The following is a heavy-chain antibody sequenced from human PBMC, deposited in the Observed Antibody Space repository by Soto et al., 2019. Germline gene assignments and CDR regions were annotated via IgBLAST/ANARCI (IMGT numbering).Heavy chain of an antibody. Sequence: ASVKVSCKASGDTFTTSYMHWVRQAPGQGLEWMGVINPSGTSAAYAQKLQGRVTMTRDTSTSTVYMELSSLRSEDTAVYYCAREVAMTTIKNFNYWG. CDR1: GDTFTTSY. V-gene: IGHV1-46*04. CDR3: AREVAMTTIKNFNY. D-gene: IGHD4-4*01. J-gene: IGHJ4*01. CDR2: INPSGTSA.